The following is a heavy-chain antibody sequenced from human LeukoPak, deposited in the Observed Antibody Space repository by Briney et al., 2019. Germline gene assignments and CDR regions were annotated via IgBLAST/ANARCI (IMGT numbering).Heavy chain of an antibody. Sequence: ASVKVSCEASGYIFTDYHMHWVRQAPGQGLEWMGRINPNSGGTDYAQNFQGRVTMTRDTSITTAYMELSRLRSDDTAVYYCARAVRFGELLSLANWFDSWGQGTLVTVSS. CDR1: GYIFTDYH. D-gene: IGHD3-10*01. CDR3: ARAVRFGELLSLANWFDS. V-gene: IGHV1-2*06. CDR2: INPNSGGT. J-gene: IGHJ5*01.